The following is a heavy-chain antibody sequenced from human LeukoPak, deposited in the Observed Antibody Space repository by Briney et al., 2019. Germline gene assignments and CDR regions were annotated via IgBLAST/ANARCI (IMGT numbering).Heavy chain of an antibody. CDR2: IWYDGSNK. Sequence: PGGSLRLSCAASGFTFSSYGMHWVRQAPGKGLEWVSVIWYDGSNKYYADSVKGRFTISRDNSKNTLYLKMNSLRAEDTAVYYCAKDRAHYSSGWRGFFDYWGQGTLVTVSS. CDR1: GFTFSSYG. J-gene: IGHJ4*02. V-gene: IGHV3-33*06. CDR3: AKDRAHYSSGWRGFFDY. D-gene: IGHD6-19*01.